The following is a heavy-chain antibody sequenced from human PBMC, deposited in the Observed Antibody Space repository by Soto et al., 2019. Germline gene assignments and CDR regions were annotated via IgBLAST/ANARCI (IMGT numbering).Heavy chain of an antibody. CDR1: GVSISSGGYY. CDR3: ASSAYYYVMDV. D-gene: IGHD2-21*01. J-gene: IGHJ6*01. Sequence: SETLSLTCNVSGVSISSGGYYWTWIRQHPGKGLEWIGYNYHPGSTYYNPSLKRRVIISVDTSKNQFSLKLSSVTAADTAVYYCASSAYYYVMDVWGQGTTVTV. CDR2: NYHPGST. V-gene: IGHV4-31*03.